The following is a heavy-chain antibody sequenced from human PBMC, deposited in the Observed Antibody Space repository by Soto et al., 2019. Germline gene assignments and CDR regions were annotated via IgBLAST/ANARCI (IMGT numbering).Heavy chain of an antibody. CDR2: ISAYNGNT. V-gene: IGHV1-18*04. CDR1: GYTFTSYG. CDR3: ARVEFLEWLPAHDY. D-gene: IGHD3-3*02. Sequence: ASVKVSCKAPGYTFTSYGISWVRQAPGQGLEWMGWISAYNGNTNYAQKLQGRVTMTTDTSTSTAYMELRSLRSGDTAVYYCARVEFLEWLPAHDYWGQGTLVTVSS. J-gene: IGHJ4*02.